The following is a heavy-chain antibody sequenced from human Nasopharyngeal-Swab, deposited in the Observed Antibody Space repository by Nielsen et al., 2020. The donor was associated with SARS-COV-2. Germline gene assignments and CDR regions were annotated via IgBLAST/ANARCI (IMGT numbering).Heavy chain of an antibody. D-gene: IGHD6-19*01. V-gene: IGHV5-51*01. J-gene: IGHJ4*02. Sequence: GGSLRLSCKGSGYSFTSYWIGWVRQMPGKGLEWMGIIYPGDSDTRYSPSFQSQVTISADKSISTAYLQWSSLKASDTAMYYCARHVGSGWCGVDYWGQGTLVTVSS. CDR1: GYSFTSYW. CDR3: ARHVGSGWCGVDY. CDR2: IYPGDSDT.